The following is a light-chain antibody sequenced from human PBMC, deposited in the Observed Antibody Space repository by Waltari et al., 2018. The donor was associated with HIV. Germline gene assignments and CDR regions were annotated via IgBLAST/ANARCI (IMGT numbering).Light chain of an antibody. V-gene: IGKV1-NL1*01. J-gene: IGKJ4*01. CDR3: QQYYSTPPLT. Sequence: DIQMTPPPSSLSASVGDRVTITCRSSQGISNSLAWYQQKPGKAPKLLFYAAARLDGGVPSRFSGSGYGTDYTLTISSLQPEDFATYFCQQYYSTPPLTFGGGTKVEIK. CDR1: QGISNS. CDR2: AAA.